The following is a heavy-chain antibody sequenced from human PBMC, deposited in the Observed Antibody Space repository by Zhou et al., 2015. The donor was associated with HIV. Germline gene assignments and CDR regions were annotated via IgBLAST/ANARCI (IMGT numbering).Heavy chain of an antibody. CDR1: GGTFSSYA. V-gene: IGHV1-69*12. D-gene: IGHD6-13*01. Sequence: QVQLVQSGAEVKKPGSSVKVSCKASGGTFSSYAISWVRQAPGQGLEWMGGIIPIFGTANYAQKFQGRVTITADESTSTAYMELSSLRSEDTAVYYCARGQDTTSDALAAAGIGTSHAGWYFDLWGRDTLVTVSS. CDR2: IIPIFGTA. CDR3: ARGQDTTSDALAAAGIGTSHAGWYFDL. J-gene: IGHJ2*01.